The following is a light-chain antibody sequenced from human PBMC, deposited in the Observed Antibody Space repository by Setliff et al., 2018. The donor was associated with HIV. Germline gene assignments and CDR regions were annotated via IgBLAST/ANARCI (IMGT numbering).Light chain of an antibody. CDR3: ASYAGDGVHDIYV. V-gene: IGLV2-8*01. CDR1: SSDIGSHNH. J-gene: IGLJ1*01. CDR2: ELS. Sequence: QSALTQPPSASGSPGQSVAISCTGTSSDIGSHNHVSWYQQYPSKAPKLMIYELSQRPSGVPDRFSGSKSGNTASLTVSGLQAEDEADYYCASYAGDGVHDIYVFGTGTRSPS.